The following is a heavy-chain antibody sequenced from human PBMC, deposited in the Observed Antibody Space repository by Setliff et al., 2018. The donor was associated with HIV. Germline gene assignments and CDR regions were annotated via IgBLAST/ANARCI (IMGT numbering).Heavy chain of an antibody. CDR3: ARHDSRGPRSAFDL. Sequence: PSETLSLTCTVSGGSISSSSYYWGWIRQPPGKGLEWLGTIYYSGSTYYNPSLKSRVTLSVDTSKNQFSLKLSSVTAADTAVYYCARHDSRGPRSAFDLWGRGTMVTVPS. D-gene: IGHD2-21*01. V-gene: IGHV4-39*01. CDR1: GGSISSSSYY. CDR2: IYYSGST. J-gene: IGHJ3*01.